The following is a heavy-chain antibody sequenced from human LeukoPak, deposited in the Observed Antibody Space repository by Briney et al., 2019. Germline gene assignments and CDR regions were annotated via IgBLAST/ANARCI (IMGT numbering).Heavy chain of an antibody. CDR3: ARDFYYYDSSGYYCDY. J-gene: IGHJ4*02. CDR2: ISAYNGNT. CDR1: GYTFTSYG. V-gene: IGHV1-18*01. D-gene: IGHD3-22*01. Sequence: ASVKVSCKASGYTFTSYGISWVRQAPGQGLEWMGWISAYNGNTNYAQKLQGRVTMTTDTSTSTAYMELRSLRSDDTVVYYCARDFYYYDSSGYYCDYWGQGTLVTVSS.